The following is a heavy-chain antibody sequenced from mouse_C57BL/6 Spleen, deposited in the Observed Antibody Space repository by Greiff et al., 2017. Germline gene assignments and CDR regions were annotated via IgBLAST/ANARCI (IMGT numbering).Heavy chain of an antibody. CDR1: GYTFTDYY. CDR3: ARRSSYDAMDY. V-gene: IGHV1-76*01. J-gene: IGHJ4*01. Sequence: VKLMESGAELVRPGASVKLSCKASGYTFTDYYINWVKQRPGQGLEWIARIYPGSGNTYYNEKFKGKATLTAEKSSSTAYMQLSSLTSEDSAVYFCARRSSYDAMDYWGQGTSVTVSS. D-gene: IGHD1-1*01. CDR2: IYPGSGNT.